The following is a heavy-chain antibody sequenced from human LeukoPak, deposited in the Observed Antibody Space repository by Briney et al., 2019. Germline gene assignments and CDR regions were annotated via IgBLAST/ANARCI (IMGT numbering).Heavy chain of an antibody. CDR2: IRYDGSSK. CDR3: ARDPAYGYSGYDYLGY. J-gene: IGHJ4*02. CDR1: GFSFSSYG. Sequence: GGSLRLSCAASGFSFSSYGMHWVRQAPGKGLEWVAFIRYDGSSKYHADSVRGRFTISRDNSKNTLYLQMNSLRAEDTAVYYCARDPAYGYSGYDYLGYWGQGTLVTVSS. V-gene: IGHV3-30*02. D-gene: IGHD5-12*01.